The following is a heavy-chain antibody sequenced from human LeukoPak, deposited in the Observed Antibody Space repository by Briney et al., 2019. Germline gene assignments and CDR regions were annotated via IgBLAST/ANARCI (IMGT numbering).Heavy chain of an antibody. CDR2: IYYSGST. CDR1: GGSISSSSYY. CDR3: ARHREGYSSGWADY. J-gene: IGHJ4*02. D-gene: IGHD6-19*01. Sequence: SETLSLTCTVSGGSISSSSYYWGWIRQPPGKGLEWIGSIYYSGSTSYNPSLKSRVTISVDTSKNQFSLKLSSVTAADTAVYYCARHREGYSSGWADYWGQGTLVTVSS. V-gene: IGHV4-39*01.